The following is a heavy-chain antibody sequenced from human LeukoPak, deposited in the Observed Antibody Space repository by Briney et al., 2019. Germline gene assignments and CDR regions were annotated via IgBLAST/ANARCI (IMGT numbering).Heavy chain of an antibody. V-gene: IGHV3-33*01. D-gene: IGHD4-23*01. J-gene: IGHJ4*02. CDR2: VRNNGFDT. Sequence: PGTSLRLSCVTSGLTFTNHGFHWLRQSAGRGLEWVAFVRNNGFDTYHSNSVKGRFSISGDDSKNTVYLQMNSLRAEDTALYYCARDRGKDYFGDWGQGTQVTVSS. CDR3: ARDRGKDYFGD. CDR1: GLTFTNHG.